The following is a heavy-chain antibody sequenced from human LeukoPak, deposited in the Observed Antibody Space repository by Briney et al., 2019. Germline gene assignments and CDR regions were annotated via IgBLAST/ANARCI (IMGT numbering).Heavy chain of an antibody. V-gene: IGHV1-69*13. J-gene: IGHJ3*02. Sequence: SVKVSCKASGGSFTFTSHAISRVRQAPGQGLEWMGGLIPIYGSANYAQKFQGRVTITSDESTRTVFMELSSLRPEDSAVYYCAGFFYDNSGDAFDIWGQGTMVTVPS. CDR2: LIPIYGSA. CDR3: AGFFYDNSGDAFDI. CDR1: GGSFTFTSHA. D-gene: IGHD3-22*01.